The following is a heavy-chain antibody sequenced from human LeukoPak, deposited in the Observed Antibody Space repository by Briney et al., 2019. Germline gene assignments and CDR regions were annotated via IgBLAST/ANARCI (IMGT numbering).Heavy chain of an antibody. CDR1: GGSVSSGSYY. J-gene: IGHJ5*02. V-gene: IGHV4-61*01. CDR3: AKDLSFVIPYNWFDP. Sequence: SETLSLTCTVSGGSVSSGSYYWSWIRQPPGKGLEWIGYIYDSGSTNYNPSLKSRVTISVDTSKNQFSLKLSSVTAADTAVYYCAKDLSFVIPYNWFDPWGQGTLVTVSS. CDR2: IYDSGST. D-gene: IGHD2/OR15-2a*01.